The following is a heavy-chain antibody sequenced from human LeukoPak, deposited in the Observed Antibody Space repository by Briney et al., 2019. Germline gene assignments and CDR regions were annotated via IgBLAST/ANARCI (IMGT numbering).Heavy chain of an antibody. CDR2: INPNSGGT. CDR1: GYTFTGYY. CDR3: ASDHGFWSGYGAFDI. D-gene: IGHD3-3*01. J-gene: IGHJ3*02. Sequence: ASVKVSCKASGYTFTGYYMHWVRQAPGQGLEWMGWINPNSGGTNYAQKFQGRVTMTRDTSISTAYMELSRLRSDDTAVYYCASDHGFWSGYGAFDIWGQGTMVTVYS. V-gene: IGHV1-2*02.